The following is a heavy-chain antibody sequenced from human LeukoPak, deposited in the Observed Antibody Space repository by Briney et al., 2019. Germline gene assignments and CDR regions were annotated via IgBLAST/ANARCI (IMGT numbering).Heavy chain of an antibody. CDR3: ARESHCSSTSCFHYYYYYGMDV. V-gene: IGHV3-21*01. CDR2: ISSSSSYI. D-gene: IGHD2-2*01. CDR1: GFTFSSYS. J-gene: IGHJ6*02. Sequence: GGSLRLSCAASGFTFSSYSMNWVRQVPGKGLEWVSSISSSSSYIYYADSVKGRFTISRDNAKNSLYLQMNSLRAEDTAVYYCARESHCSSTSCFHYYYYYGMDVWGQGTTVTVSS.